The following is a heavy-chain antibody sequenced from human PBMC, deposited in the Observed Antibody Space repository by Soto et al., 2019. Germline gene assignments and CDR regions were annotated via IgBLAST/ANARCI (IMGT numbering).Heavy chain of an antibody. J-gene: IGHJ3*02. D-gene: IGHD3-16*02. CDR2: IEIGDKWVSGIEIGDKT. Sequence: EVQLLESGGGLEQPGGSLRLSCVTSGFSVSTYAMSWVRQAPGKGLQWVSGIEIGDKWVSGIEIGDKTYYADSVKGRFTISRDNSKNTLSLQMNNLRAEDTAVYYCATRAAYRSDAPVGHDAFDIWGQGTMVTVSS. CDR3: ATRAAYRSDAPVGHDAFDI. V-gene: IGHV3-23*01. CDR1: GFSVSTYA.